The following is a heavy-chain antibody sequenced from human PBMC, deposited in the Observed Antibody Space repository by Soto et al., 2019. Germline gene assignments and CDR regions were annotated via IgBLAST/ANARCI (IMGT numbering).Heavy chain of an antibody. CDR2: IIPIFGTA. D-gene: IGHD4-4*01. CDR3: ALSTTVGGDYYYGMDV. Sequence: QVQLVQSGAEVKKPGSSVKVSCKASGGTFSSYAISWVRQAPGQGLAWMGGIIPIFGTANYAQKFQGRVTITADESTSTASMELSSLRSEDTAVYYCALSTTVGGDYYYGMDVWGQGTTVTVSS. V-gene: IGHV1-69*01. CDR1: GGTFSSYA. J-gene: IGHJ6*02.